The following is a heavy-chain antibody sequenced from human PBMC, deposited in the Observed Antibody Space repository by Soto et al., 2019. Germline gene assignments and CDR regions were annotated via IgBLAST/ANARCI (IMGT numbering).Heavy chain of an antibody. CDR2: ISDSGGTS. CDR3: AKRPRALLTFDY. V-gene: IGHV3-23*04. CDR1: GFIFSNYV. D-gene: IGHD1-26*01. J-gene: IGHJ4*02. Sequence: EVQLVDSGGGLVQPGGSLRLSCAASGFIFSNYVMSWVRQAPGKGLEWVSSISDSGGTSYYADSVKGRFTISRDNSKNTLYLQMNILRAEDTAIYYCAKRPRALLTFDYWGQGTLVPVAS.